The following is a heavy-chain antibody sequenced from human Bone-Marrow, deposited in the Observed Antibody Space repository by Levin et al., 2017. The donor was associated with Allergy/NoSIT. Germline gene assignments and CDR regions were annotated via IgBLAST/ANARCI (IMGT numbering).Heavy chain of an antibody. J-gene: IGHJ6*02. CDR2: IRSKAYGGTT. CDR1: GFTFGDYA. CDR3: TRVSSSSWYPYYYYYGMDV. Sequence: GGSLRLSCTASGFTFGDYAMSWVRQAPGKGLEWVGFIRSKAYGGTTEYAASVKGRFTISRDDSKSIAYLQMNSLKTEDTAVYYCTRVSSSSWYPYYYYYGMDVWGQGTTVTVSS. D-gene: IGHD6-13*01. V-gene: IGHV3-49*04.